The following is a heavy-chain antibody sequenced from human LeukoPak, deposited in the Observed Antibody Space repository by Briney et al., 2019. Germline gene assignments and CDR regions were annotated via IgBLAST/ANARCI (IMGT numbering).Heavy chain of an antibody. CDR1: GFTVSSNY. J-gene: IGHJ4*02. CDR3: ARDSSGYDLIGGFDY. V-gene: IGHV3-30*03. CDR2: ISYDGSNK. Sequence: PGGSLRLSCAASGFTVSSNYMSWVRQAPGKGLEWVAVISYDGSNKYYVDSVKGRFTISRDNSKNTLYLQMNSLRAEDTAVYYCARDSSGYDLIGGFDYWGQGTLVTVSS. D-gene: IGHD5-12*01.